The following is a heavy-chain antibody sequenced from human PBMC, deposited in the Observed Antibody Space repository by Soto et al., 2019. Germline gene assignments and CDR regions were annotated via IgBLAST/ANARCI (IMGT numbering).Heavy chain of an antibody. Sequence: EVQLLESGGGLVQPGGSRSPSCAASGFTFSGYAMGWVRRAPGKGLEWVSGISGSGGSTYYADSVKGRFTISRDNSKNTLYLQMNSLRAEDTAVYYCAKEAGTRGGGAFDIWGQGTMVTVSS. CDR2: ISGSGGST. J-gene: IGHJ3*02. CDR3: AKEAGTRGGGAFDI. CDR1: GFTFSGYA. D-gene: IGHD1-7*01. V-gene: IGHV3-23*01.